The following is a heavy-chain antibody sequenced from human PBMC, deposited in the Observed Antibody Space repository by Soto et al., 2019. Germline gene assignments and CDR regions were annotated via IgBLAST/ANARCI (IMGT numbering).Heavy chain of an antibody. CDR1: GFTFSTHG. CDR2: IWYDGSNK. CDR3: ARISCPGDAYCSRSTCPTVRSVDY. J-gene: IGHJ4*02. Sequence: QVQLVESGGGVVQPGTSLRLSCAASGFTFSTHGMHWVRQAPGEGLEWVDVIWYDGSNKNYADSVKGRFTTSRDNSKNTLYLQMNTLIAEYTAVYYCARISCPGDAYCSRSTCPTVRSVDYWGQGTLVTVS. V-gene: IGHV3-33*01. D-gene: IGHD2-2*01.